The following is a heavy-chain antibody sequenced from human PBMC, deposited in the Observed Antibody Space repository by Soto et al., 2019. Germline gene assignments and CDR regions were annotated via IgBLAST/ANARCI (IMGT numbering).Heavy chain of an antibody. CDR2: IYPGDSDT. CDR1: GYSFSNYW. J-gene: IGHJ4*02. V-gene: IGHV5-51*01. D-gene: IGHD3-22*01. Sequence: GESLKISCKGSGYSFSNYWIGWVRQMPGKGLEWMGIIYPGDSDTRYSPSFQGQVTITVDKSINTAYLQWSRLKASDTAIYYCARQRLWGTSGYYYFENWGQGTLVTVSS. CDR3: ARQRLWGTSGYYYFEN.